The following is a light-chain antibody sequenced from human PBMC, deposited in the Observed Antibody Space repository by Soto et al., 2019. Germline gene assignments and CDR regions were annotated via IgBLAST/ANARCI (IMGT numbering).Light chain of an antibody. CDR3: QQSYSTPRT. V-gene: IGKV1-39*01. CDR1: QSISSY. Sequence: IQMTQSPSSLSASVGDRVTITCRASQSISSYLNWYQQKPGKAPRLLIYAASSLQSGVPSRFSGSGSGTDFTLTISSLQPEDFATYYCQQSYSTPRTFGQRTKVDIK. J-gene: IGKJ1*01. CDR2: AAS.